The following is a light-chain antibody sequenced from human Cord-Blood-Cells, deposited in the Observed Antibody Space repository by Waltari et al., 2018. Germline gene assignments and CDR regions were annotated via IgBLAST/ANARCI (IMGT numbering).Light chain of an antibody. Sequence: QSALTQPPSASGSPGQSVTISCTGTSSDVGGYNYVSWYQQPPGKAPKLMIYEVSQRPSGVPDRFAGSKSVNTASLTVSGLQAEDEADYYCSSYAGSNNVVFGGGTKLTVL. CDR3: SSYAGSNNVV. V-gene: IGLV2-8*01. CDR1: SSDVGGYNY. CDR2: EVS. J-gene: IGLJ3*02.